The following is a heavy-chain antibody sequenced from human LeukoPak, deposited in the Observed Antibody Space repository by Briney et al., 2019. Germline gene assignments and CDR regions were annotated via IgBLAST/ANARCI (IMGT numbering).Heavy chain of an antibody. CDR2: ISYDGSNK. Sequence: GGSLRLSCAASGFTFSSYAMHWVRQAPGKGLEWVAVISYDGSNKYYADSVKGRFTISRDNSKNTLYLQMNSLRAEDTAVYYCAKNRRQGGRSTPLGGFSAYYFDYGGKGTLVPVSS. J-gene: IGHJ4*02. D-gene: IGHD3-16*01. CDR1: GFTFSSYA. V-gene: IGHV3-30-3*02. CDR3: AKNRRQGGRSTPLGGFSAYYFDY.